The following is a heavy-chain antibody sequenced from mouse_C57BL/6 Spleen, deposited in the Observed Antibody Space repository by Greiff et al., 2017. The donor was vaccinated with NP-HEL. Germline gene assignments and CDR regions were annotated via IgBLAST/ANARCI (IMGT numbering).Heavy chain of an antibody. Sequence: EVNLVESGGDLVKPGGSLKLSCAASGFTFSSYGMSWVRQTPDKRLEWVATISSGGSYTYYPDSVKGRFTISRDNAKNTLYLQMSSLKSEDTAMYYCARQAYYGYDYYFDYWGQGTTLTVSS. D-gene: IGHD2-9*01. V-gene: IGHV5-6*01. CDR2: ISSGGSYT. J-gene: IGHJ2*01. CDR1: GFTFSSYG. CDR3: ARQAYYGYDYYFDY.